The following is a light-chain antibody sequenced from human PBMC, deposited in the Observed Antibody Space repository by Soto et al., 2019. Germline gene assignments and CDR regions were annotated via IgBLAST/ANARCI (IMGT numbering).Light chain of an antibody. CDR3: QQYKSYSRT. V-gene: IGKV1-6*02. CDR2: AAS. Sequence: IQMTQSPSSLSASVRDRVTITCRASQDIGNDLGWYQQKPGKAPNLLIYAASSLRSGVPSRFSGSGSGTHFTLTISSLQPDDFATYYCQQYKSYSRTFGQGTKVEIK. CDR1: QDIGND. J-gene: IGKJ1*01.